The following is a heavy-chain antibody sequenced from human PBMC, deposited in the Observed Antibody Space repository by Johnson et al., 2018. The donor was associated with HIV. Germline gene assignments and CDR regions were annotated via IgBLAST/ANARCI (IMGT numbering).Heavy chain of an antibody. Sequence: HVQLVESGGGVVQPGGSLRLSCAASGITFSSSGMNWVRQAPGKGLEWVSFIRYDGNNKYSTDSVKGRFTISRDNSKNTLYLQMNSLRAEDTAVYYCAKDLTSFIVGANDAFDIWGQGTMVTVSS. CDR3: AKDLTSFIVGANDAFDI. CDR1: GITFSSSG. V-gene: IGHV3-30*02. CDR2: IRYDGNNK. D-gene: IGHD1-26*01. J-gene: IGHJ3*02.